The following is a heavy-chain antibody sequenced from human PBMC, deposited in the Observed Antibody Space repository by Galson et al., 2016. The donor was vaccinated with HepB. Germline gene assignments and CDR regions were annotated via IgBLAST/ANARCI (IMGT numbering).Heavy chain of an antibody. D-gene: IGHD1-26*01. CDR3: AKERAGSYWTTFDY. Sequence: SLRLSCAASGFTFDRFSMHWVRQAPGKGLEWVSLIDGDGSKTYYAESVKGRFTVSRDNSKNSVYLEMNGLRTEDTALYYCAKERAGSYWTTFDYWGQGTLVSVSS. CDR2: IDGDGSKT. J-gene: IGHJ4*02. V-gene: IGHV3-43*01. CDR1: GFTFDRFS.